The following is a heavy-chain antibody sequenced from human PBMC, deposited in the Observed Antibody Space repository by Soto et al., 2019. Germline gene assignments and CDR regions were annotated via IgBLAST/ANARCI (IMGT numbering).Heavy chain of an antibody. CDR1: GFTVSSNY. Sequence: GGSLRLSCAASGFTVSSNYMSWVRQAPGKGLEWVSVIYSGGSTYYADSVKGRFTISRDNSKNTLYLQMNSLRAEDTAVYYCARDGYSYGKGKEQPYNWFDPWGQGTLVTVSS. V-gene: IGHV3-53*01. CDR3: ARDGYSYGKGKEQPYNWFDP. CDR2: IYSGGST. J-gene: IGHJ5*02. D-gene: IGHD5-18*01.